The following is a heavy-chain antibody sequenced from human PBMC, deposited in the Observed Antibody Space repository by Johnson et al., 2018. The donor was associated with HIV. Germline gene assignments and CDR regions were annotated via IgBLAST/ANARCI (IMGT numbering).Heavy chain of an antibody. CDR2: IYVGGRT. Sequence: EQLVESGGGLVKPGRSLRLSCAASVFTFSSTGMHWVRQAPGKGLEWVSVIYVGGRTYYGDSVKGRFIISGDTSKNTLHLEMNSLRAEDTAVYYCARDKYPPTAAAGTDAFDIWGQGTMVTVSS. V-gene: IGHV3-66*02. J-gene: IGHJ3*02. CDR1: VFTFSSTG. D-gene: IGHD6-13*01. CDR3: ARDKYPPTAAAGTDAFDI.